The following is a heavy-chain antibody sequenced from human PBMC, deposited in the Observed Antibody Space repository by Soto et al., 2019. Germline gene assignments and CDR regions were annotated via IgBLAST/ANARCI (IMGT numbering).Heavy chain of an antibody. CDR3: ARGITMVRGVIIYYGMDV. V-gene: IGHV1-69*06. Sequence: SGKVSCKASGGTFSSYAISWVRQAPGQGLEWMGGIIPIFGTANYAQKFQGRVTITADKSTSTAYMELSSLRSEDTAVYYCARGITMVRGVIIYYGMDVWGQGTTVTVSS. CDR2: IIPIFGTA. CDR1: GGTFSSYA. J-gene: IGHJ6*02. D-gene: IGHD3-10*01.